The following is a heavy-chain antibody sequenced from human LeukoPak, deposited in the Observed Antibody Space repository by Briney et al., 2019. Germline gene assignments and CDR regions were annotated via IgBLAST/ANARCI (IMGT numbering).Heavy chain of an antibody. CDR3: ARDAMVRGVINDDAFDI. CDR2: IYYSGST. CDR1: GGSISSVIST. D-gene: IGHD3-10*01. J-gene: IGHJ3*02. V-gene: IGHV4-30-4*01. Sequence: SQTLSLTCTVSGGSISSVISTWGWIPNPPGTGLGGFGNIYYSGSTYYNPSLKSRVTISVDTSKNQFSLKLSSVTAADTAVYYCARDAMVRGVINDDAFDIWGQGTMVTVSS.